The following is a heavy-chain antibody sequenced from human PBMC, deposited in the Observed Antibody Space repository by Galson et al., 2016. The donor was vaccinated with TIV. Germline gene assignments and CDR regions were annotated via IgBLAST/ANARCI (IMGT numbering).Heavy chain of an antibody. CDR1: GSTFSTYA. Sequence: SLRLSCAASGSTFSTYAMSWVRQAPGKGLEWVSSIGTGGKTYYADSVKGRFTISRDNSKYTLYLQMNSLRAEDTAVYYWAKGMAIFGVIPPWGGMDVWGQGTTVTVSS. D-gene: IGHD3-3*01. CDR2: IGTGGKT. CDR3: AKGMAIFGVIPPWGGMDV. V-gene: IGHV3-23*01. J-gene: IGHJ6*02.